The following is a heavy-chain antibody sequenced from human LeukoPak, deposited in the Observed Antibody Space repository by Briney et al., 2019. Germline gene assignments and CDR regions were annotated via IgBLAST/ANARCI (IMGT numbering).Heavy chain of an antibody. CDR3: ARAATVTTGGYYYYYMDV. V-gene: IGHV1-2*02. CDR2: INPNSGGT. J-gene: IGHJ6*03. CDR1: GYTFTGYY. Sequence: GASVKVSCKASGYTFTGYYMHWVRQAPGQGLEWMGWINPNSGGTNYAQKFQGRVTMTRDTSISTAYMELSRLRSDDTAVYYCARAATVTTGGYYYYYMDVWGKGPTVTVSS. D-gene: IGHD4-17*01.